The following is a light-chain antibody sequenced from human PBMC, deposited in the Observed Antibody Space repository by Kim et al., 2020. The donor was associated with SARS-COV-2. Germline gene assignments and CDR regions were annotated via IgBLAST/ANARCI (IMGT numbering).Light chain of an antibody. CDR2: GAS. CDR3: QQYNYWPPAT. Sequence: VSPGERATHSCRASQSISSNLAWYQQKPGQAPRLLIYGASTRATGIPARFSGSGSGTDFTLTISGLQSEDFAVYYCQQYNYWPPATFGQGTKLEI. V-gene: IGKV3-15*01. CDR1: QSISSN. J-gene: IGKJ2*01.